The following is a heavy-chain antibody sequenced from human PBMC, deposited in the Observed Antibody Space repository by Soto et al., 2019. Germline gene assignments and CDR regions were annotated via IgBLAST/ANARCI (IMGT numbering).Heavy chain of an antibody. D-gene: IGHD2-15*01. V-gene: IGHV3-23*01. CDR1: GFTFISYA. Sequence: LRLSCAASGFTFISYAMSWVRQAPGKGLEWVSAISGSGGSTYYADSVKGRFTISRDNSKNTLYLQMNSLRAEDTAVYYCAKVKPIVVVVAATRGFDYWGQGTLVTVSS. J-gene: IGHJ4*02. CDR3: AKVKPIVVVVAATRGFDY. CDR2: ISGSGGST.